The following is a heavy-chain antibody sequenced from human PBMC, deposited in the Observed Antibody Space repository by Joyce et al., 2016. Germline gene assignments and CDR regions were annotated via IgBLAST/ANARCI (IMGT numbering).Heavy chain of an antibody. V-gene: IGHV3-21*01. J-gene: IGHJ6*02. D-gene: IGHD3-16*01. CDR3: ARGGISYYYAMDV. CDR1: GSTFSSSS. CDR2: ISATSSYI. Sequence: QLVESGGGVVKAGGSLRLSCEASGSTFSSSSMSWFRQAPGKGLEWVAAISATSSYIFHAETVRGRFTVSRDNAKKTLYLQMNSLRAEDSAVFYCARGGISYYYAMDVWGQGTTVTVSS.